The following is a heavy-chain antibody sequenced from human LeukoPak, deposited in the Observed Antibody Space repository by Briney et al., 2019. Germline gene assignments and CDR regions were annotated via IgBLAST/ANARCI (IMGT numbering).Heavy chain of an antibody. CDR3: ARDPFGLWFGELPEPFDY. D-gene: IGHD3-10*01. V-gene: IGHV4-59*01. Sequence: PSETLSLTCTVSGGSISSYYWSWIRQPPGKGLEWIGYIYYSGSTNYNPSLKSRVTISVDTSKNQFSLKLSSVTAADTAVYYCARDPFGLWFGELPEPFDYWGQGTLVTVSS. CDR1: GGSISSYY. J-gene: IGHJ4*02. CDR2: IYYSGST.